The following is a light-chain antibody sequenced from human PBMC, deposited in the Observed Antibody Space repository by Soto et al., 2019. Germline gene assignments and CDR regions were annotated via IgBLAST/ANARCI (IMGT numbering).Light chain of an antibody. Sequence: QSVLTQPPSASGTPGQRVTISCSGSSSNTGMNTVNSYQQVPGTGATVLIYTDNQRPSGVPERFSGSKSGTSASLAISGLQSEDEADYCCAAWDDGLNGLYVFGTGPKVTVL. CDR3: AAWDDGLNGLYV. CDR1: SSNTGMNT. J-gene: IGLJ1*01. CDR2: TDN. V-gene: IGLV1-44*01.